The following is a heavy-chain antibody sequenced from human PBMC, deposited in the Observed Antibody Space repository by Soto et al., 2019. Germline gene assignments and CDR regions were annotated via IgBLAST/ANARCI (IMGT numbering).Heavy chain of an antibody. V-gene: IGHV3-33*01. CDR2: IWYDGSNK. Sequence: QVQLVESGGGVVQPGRSLRLSCAASGFTFSSYGMHWVRQAPGKGLEWVAVIWYDGSNKYYVDSVKGRFTISRDNSKSTLYLQMNSLRAEDTAVYFCAREGYGDHLYDYWGQGTLVTVSS. CDR1: GFTFSSYG. D-gene: IGHD4-17*01. J-gene: IGHJ4*02. CDR3: AREGYGDHLYDY.